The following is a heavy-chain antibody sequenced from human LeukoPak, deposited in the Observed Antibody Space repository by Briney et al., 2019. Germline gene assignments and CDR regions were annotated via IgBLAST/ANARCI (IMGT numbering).Heavy chain of an antibody. D-gene: IGHD1-7*01. V-gene: IGHV4-39*01. Sequence: PSETLSLTCTVSGGSISSSSYYWGWIRQPPGKGLEWIGSIYYSGSTYYNPSLKSRVTISVDTSKNQFSLKLSSVTAADTAVYYCARLYNWNYYFDYWGQGTLVTVSS. CDR2: IYYSGST. CDR3: ARLYNWNYYFDY. J-gene: IGHJ4*02. CDR1: GGSISSSSYY.